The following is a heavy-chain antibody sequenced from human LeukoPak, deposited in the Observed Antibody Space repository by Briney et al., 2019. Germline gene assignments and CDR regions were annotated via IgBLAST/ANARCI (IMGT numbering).Heavy chain of an antibody. J-gene: IGHJ4*02. D-gene: IGHD6-19*01. V-gene: IGHV3-9*01. CDR2: ISWNSVTL. CDR1: GFTFDAYA. CDR3: ATGYSSASYGVDY. Sequence: GGSLRLSCTASGFTFDAYAMHWVRQVPGRGLEWVSSISWNSVTLGYADSVKGRFTISRDNAKNSLYLQMNSLRTEDTALYYCATGYSSASYGVDYWGQGVLVTVSS.